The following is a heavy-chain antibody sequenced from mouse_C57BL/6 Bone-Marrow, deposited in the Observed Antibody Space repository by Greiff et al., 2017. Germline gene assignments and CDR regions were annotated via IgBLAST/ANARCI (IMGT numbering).Heavy chain of an antibody. V-gene: IGHV1-69*01. D-gene: IGHD2-3*01. CDR3: ARVGYDYVAY. Sequence: QVQLQQPGAELVMPGASVKLSCKASGYTFTSYWMHWVKQRPGQGLEWIGKIDPSDSYTNYNQKFKGKSTLTVDKSSSTAYMQLSSLTSEDSAVYYCARVGYDYVAYWGQGTTLTVSS. CDR2: IDPSDSYT. J-gene: IGHJ2*01. CDR1: GYTFTSYW.